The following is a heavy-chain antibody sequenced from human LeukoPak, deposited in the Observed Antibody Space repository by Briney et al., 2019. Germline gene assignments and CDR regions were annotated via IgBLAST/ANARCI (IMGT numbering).Heavy chain of an antibody. D-gene: IGHD3-10*01. CDR3: ARDYYYGSGSYYFQFYYYYFYGMDV. CDR1: GFTFSSCA. Sequence: PGGSLRLSCAASGFTFSSCAMHWVRQAPGKGLEWVAVISYDGSYKYYADSVKGRFTISRDNSKNTLYLQMNSLRAEDTAVYYCARDYYYGSGSYYFQFYYYYFYGMDVWGQGTTVTV. V-gene: IGHV3-30-3*01. J-gene: IGHJ6*02. CDR2: ISYDGSYK.